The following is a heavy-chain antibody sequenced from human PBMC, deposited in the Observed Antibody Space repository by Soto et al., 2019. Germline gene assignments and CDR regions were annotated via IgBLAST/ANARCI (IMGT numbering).Heavy chain of an antibody. V-gene: IGHV4-59*01. CDR2: ITYTGST. J-gene: IGHJ2*01. D-gene: IGHD6-19*01. Sequence: QVQLQESGPGLVKPSENLSLTCTVSGGSISGYYWNWIRQPPGKGLEWIGYITYTGSTNYNPSLKSRVTISVDTSKNQFSLNLSSVTAADTAVYFCARKSVRWYFDLWGRGTLVAVSS. CDR3: ARKSVRWYFDL. CDR1: GGSISGYY.